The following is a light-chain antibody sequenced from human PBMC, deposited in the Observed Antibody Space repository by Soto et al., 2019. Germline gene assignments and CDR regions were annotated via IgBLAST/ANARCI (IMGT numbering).Light chain of an antibody. CDR1: GSDVGGYDY. CDR2: EVT. Sequence: QSALTQPASVSGSPGQSITISCTGTGSDVGGYDYVSWYQHHPGKAPKVMIYEVTNRPSGVSNRFSGSKSGNTASLTISGLLAEDEADYYCSSYAGRASWVFGGGTKLTVL. V-gene: IGLV2-14*01. CDR3: SSYAGRASWV. J-gene: IGLJ3*02.